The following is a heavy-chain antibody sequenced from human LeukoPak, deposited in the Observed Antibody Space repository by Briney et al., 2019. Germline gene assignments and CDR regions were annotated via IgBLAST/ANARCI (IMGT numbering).Heavy chain of an antibody. CDR2: LYLSGST. CDR1: GASISSYY. D-gene: IGHD4-23*01. J-gene: IGHJ6*03. Sequence: SETLSLTCTVSGASISSYYWSWFWQPAGKGLEWIGRLYLSGSTNYNPSLKSRVTISVDKSKRQFSLELSSVTAADTAVFYCAKTPPGYYYMDVWGKGATVTVSS. CDR3: AKTPPGYYYMDV. V-gene: IGHV4-4*07.